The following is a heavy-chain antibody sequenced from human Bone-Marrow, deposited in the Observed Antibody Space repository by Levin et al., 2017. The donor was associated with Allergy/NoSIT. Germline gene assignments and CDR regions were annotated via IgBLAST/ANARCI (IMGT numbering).Heavy chain of an antibody. CDR2: ISAIGDNT. V-gene: IGHV3-23*01. CDR1: GFTFSTFA. J-gene: IGHJ4*02. Sequence: HPGGSLRLSCAASGFTFSTFAMIWVRQAPGKGLEWVSGISAIGDNTYEADSVKGRFTISRDNSKNTVFLQMNSLRAEDTAVYYCAKGDYSNYGAGIDYWGQGTLVTVSS. CDR3: AKGDYSNYGAGIDY. D-gene: IGHD4-11*01.